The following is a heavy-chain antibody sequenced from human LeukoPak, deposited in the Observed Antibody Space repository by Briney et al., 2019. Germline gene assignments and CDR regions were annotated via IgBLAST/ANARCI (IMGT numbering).Heavy chain of an antibody. CDR3: ARDRGVSGNYYDY. V-gene: IGHV3-30*02. Sequence: GGSLRLSCVASGFSFRNYGMHWVRQAPGKGLEWVTFIRSDSSYKYYADSVKGRFTTSRDNSKSTLDLQMNSLRPEDTALYYCARDRGVSGNYYDYWGQGTLVTVSS. J-gene: IGHJ4*02. CDR1: GFSFRNYG. D-gene: IGHD3-10*01. CDR2: IRSDSSYK.